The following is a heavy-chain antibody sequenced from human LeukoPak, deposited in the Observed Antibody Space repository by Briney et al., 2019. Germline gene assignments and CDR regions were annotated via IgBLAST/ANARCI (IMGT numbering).Heavy chain of an antibody. CDR3: AKKMGIQLWASGGYYFDY. Sequence: GGSLRLSCAASGFTFDDYGMSWVRQAPGKGLEWVSAISGSGGSTYYADSVKGRFTISRDNSKNTLYLQMNSLRAEDTAVYYCAKKMGIQLWASGGYYFDYWGQGTLVTVSS. V-gene: IGHV3-23*01. J-gene: IGHJ4*02. D-gene: IGHD5-18*01. CDR2: ISGSGGST. CDR1: GFTFDDYG.